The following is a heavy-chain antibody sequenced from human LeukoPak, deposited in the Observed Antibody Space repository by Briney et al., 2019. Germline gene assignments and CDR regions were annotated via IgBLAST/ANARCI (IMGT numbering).Heavy chain of an antibody. Sequence: PGGSLRLSCAASGFTFSSYAMSWVRQAPGKGPEWVSSISGSGGGTYYADSVKGRFIISRDNSKNTLYLQMNSLRAEDTAVYYCAKRGCSGTSCYAGYYYMDVWGKGTTVTISS. D-gene: IGHD2-2*01. CDR1: GFTFSSYA. V-gene: IGHV3-23*01. CDR3: AKRGCSGTSCYAGYYYMDV. CDR2: ISGSGGGT. J-gene: IGHJ6*03.